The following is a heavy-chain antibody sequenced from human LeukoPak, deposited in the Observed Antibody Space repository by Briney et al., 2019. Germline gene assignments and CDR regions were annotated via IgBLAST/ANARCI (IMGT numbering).Heavy chain of an antibody. J-gene: IGHJ2*01. V-gene: IGHV4-4*08. Sequence: SETLSLTCTVSGGSISSYYWSWIRQPPGKGLEWIGRIYTSGSTNYNPSLKSRVTISVDTSKNQFSLKLSSVTAADTAVYYCARNPFDYGGNYWYFDLWGRGTLVTVSS. CDR1: GGSISSYY. D-gene: IGHD4-23*01. CDR3: ARNPFDYGGNYWYFDL. CDR2: IYTSGST.